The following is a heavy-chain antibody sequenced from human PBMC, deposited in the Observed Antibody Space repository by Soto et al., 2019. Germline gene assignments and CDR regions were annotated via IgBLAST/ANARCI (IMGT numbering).Heavy chain of an antibody. CDR1: GFICTSYD. D-gene: IGHD2-8*02. V-gene: IGHV3-23*01. CDR2: ILVGGST. J-gene: IGHJ3*02. Sequence: GSLRLSCAASGFICTSYDMSWVRQAPGKGLEWVSTILVGGSTHYEDSVKGRFTISRDRSKNTLYLQMNSLTAGDTAMYYCAKATATGGGAFDICGQGTMVTVS. CDR3: AKATATGGGAFDI.